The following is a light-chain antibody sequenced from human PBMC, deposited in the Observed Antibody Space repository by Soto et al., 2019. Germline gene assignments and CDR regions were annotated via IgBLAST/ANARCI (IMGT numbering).Light chain of an antibody. CDR2: EVT. V-gene: IGLV2-14*01. CDR3: TSYTSSSTLHVL. Sequence: QSALTQPASVSGSPGQSITISCTGTSSDGGGYNYVSWFQQHPGKAPKLLIYEVTNRPSGVSNRFSGSKSGNTASLTISGLQAEDEADYYCTSYTSSSTLHVLFGGGTKGTVL. J-gene: IGLJ3*02. CDR1: SSDGGGYNY.